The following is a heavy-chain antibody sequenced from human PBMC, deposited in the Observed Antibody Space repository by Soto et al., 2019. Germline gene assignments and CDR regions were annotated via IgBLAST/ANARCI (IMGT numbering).Heavy chain of an antibody. V-gene: IGHV1-18*01. CDR2: ISAYNGNT. CDR1: SYTFTSYG. CDR3: AKDPRITIFGVVISVYYYGMDV. J-gene: IGHJ6*02. D-gene: IGHD3-3*01. Sequence: QVQLVQSGAEVKKPGASVKVSCKASSYTFTSYGISWVRQAPGQGLEWMGWISAYNGNTNYAQKLQGRVTMTTDTSTSTAYMELTSLRSDDTAVYYCAKDPRITIFGVVISVYYYGMDVWGQGTTVTVSS.